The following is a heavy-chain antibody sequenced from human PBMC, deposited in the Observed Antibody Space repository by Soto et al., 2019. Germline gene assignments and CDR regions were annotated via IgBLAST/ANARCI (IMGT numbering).Heavy chain of an antibody. Sequence: GGSLRLSCAASGFTFSSYSMNWVRQAPGKGLEWVSSISSSSSYIYYADSVKGRFTISRDKAQNSLYLQMNSLRAEDTAVYYCARVGAAIKNDYWGQGTLVTVSS. CDR2: ISSSSSYI. D-gene: IGHD6-25*01. J-gene: IGHJ4*02. V-gene: IGHV3-21*01. CDR3: ARVGAAIKNDY. CDR1: GFTFSSYS.